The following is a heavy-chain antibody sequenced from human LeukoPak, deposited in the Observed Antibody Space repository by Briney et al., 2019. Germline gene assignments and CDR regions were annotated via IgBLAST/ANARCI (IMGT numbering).Heavy chain of an antibody. V-gene: IGHV3-53*01. CDR3: ATQGSYDAFDI. CDR1: GFTASSNY. Sequence: GGSLRLSCAASGFTASSNYMSWVRQAPGKGLEWVSVIYSGGSTYYADSVKGRFTISRDNSKNTLYLQMNSLRAEDTAVYYCATQGSYDAFDIWGQGTMVTVSS. D-gene: IGHD1-26*01. J-gene: IGHJ3*02. CDR2: IYSGGST.